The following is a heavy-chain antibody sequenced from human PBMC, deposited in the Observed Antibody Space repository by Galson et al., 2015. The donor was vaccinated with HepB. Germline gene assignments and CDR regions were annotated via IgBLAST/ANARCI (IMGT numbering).Heavy chain of an antibody. V-gene: IGHV3-23*01. CDR1: GITFSSYA. Sequence: SLRLSCAASGITFSSYAMNWVRQAPGKGLEWVSAISCSGDSTYYADSVRGRFTIPRDNSKNTLYLEMSNLRSEDTDVYYCSKGPAVGGSWDYWGQGTLVTVSS. CDR2: ISCSGDST. D-gene: IGHD6-19*01. J-gene: IGHJ4*02. CDR3: SKGPAVGGSWDY.